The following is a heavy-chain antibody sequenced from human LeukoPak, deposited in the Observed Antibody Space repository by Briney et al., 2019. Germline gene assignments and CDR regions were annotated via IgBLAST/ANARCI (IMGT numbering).Heavy chain of an antibody. J-gene: IGHJ4*02. D-gene: IGHD2-15*01. CDR1: GFTFDDYA. V-gene: IGHV3-7*01. CDR2: INQDGSER. Sequence: GGSLRLSCAASGFTFDDYAMHWVRQAPGKGLEWVATINQDGSERYYADSMKGRFTISSDNAKNSLYHLHLNSLRAEDTAVYYCAGGGNFGYWGQGTLVTVSS. CDR3: AGGGNFGY.